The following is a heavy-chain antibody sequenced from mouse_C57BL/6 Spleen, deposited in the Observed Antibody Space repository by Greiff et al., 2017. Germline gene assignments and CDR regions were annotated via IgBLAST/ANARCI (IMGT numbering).Heavy chain of an antibody. Sequence: VQLQHPGAELVMPGASVKLSCKASGYTFTSYWMHWVKQRPGQGLEWIGEIDPSDSYTNYNQKFKGKSTLTVDKSSSTAYMQLSSLTSEDSAVYYCARSGYDGYLDYWGQGTTLTVSS. CDR3: ARSGYDGYLDY. J-gene: IGHJ2*01. CDR2: IDPSDSYT. V-gene: IGHV1-69*01. CDR1: GYTFTSYW. D-gene: IGHD2-3*01.